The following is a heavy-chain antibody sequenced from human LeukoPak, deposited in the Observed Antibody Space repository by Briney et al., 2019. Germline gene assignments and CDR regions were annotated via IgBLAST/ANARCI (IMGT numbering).Heavy chain of an antibody. CDR1: GFTFSSYG. CDR2: IWYDGSNK. D-gene: IGHD3-22*01. Sequence: PGGSLRLSCAASGFTFSSYGMHWVRQAPGKGLEWVAVIWYDGSNKYYADSVKGRFTISRDNAKNSLYLQMNSLRAEDTAVYYCARVDYYDSSGFDWGQGTLVTVSS. CDR3: ARVDYYDSSGFD. J-gene: IGHJ4*02. V-gene: IGHV3-33*01.